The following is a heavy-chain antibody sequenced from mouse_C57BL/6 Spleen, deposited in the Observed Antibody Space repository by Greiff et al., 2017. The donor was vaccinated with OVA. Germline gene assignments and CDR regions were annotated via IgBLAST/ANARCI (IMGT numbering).Heavy chain of an antibody. CDR3: ARPNYYGSSSFAY. CDR2: ISYDGSN. CDR1: GYSITSGYY. Sequence: EVQVVESGPGLVKPSQSLSLTCSVTGYSITSGYYWNWIRQFPGNKLEWMGYISYDGSNNYNPSLKNRISITRDTSKNQFFLKLNSVTTEDTATYYCARPNYYGSSSFAYWGQGTLVTVSA. D-gene: IGHD1-1*01. V-gene: IGHV3-6*01. J-gene: IGHJ3*01.